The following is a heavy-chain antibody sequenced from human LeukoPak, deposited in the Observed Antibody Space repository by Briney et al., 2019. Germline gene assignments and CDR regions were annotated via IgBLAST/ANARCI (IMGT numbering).Heavy chain of an antibody. CDR3: AKGTYYNTAMANFDY. Sequence: GCGGSTDYADSVKGRFAISRDNSKNTLYLQMNSLRAEDTAIYSCAKGTYYNTAMANFDYWGQGTLVTVSS. D-gene: IGHD5-18*01. J-gene: IGHJ4*02. CDR2: GCGGST. V-gene: IGHV3-23*01.